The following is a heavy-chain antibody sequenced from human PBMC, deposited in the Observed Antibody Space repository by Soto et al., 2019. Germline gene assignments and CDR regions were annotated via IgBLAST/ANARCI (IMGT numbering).Heavy chain of an antibody. J-gene: IGHJ4*02. CDR1: GFTFSSYA. V-gene: IGHV3-23*01. CDR3: ARGYCSGGSCYRALLDY. Sequence: EVQLLESGGDLVQPGASLRLSCAASGFTFSSYAMSWVRQAPGKGLEWVSTISDSGGRTYYADSVKGRFTISRDNSKNTLFLQMNSLRAEDTALYYCARGYCSGGSCYRALLDYWGQGTLVTVSS. D-gene: IGHD2-15*01. CDR2: ISDSGGRT.